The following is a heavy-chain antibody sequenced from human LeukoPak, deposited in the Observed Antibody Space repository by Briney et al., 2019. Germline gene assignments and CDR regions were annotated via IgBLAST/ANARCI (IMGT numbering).Heavy chain of an antibody. D-gene: IGHD5-12*01. CDR1: GFTFSSYW. CDR2: IKQDGSEK. Sequence: GGSLRLSCAPSGFTFSSYWMSWVRQARGKGLEWVANIKQDGSEKYYVDSVKGRFTISRDNAKNSLFLQMNSLRAEDTAVYYCARDQGGLRDSYFDHWGRGTLVTVSS. CDR3: ARDQGGLRDSYFDH. V-gene: IGHV3-7*05. J-gene: IGHJ2*01.